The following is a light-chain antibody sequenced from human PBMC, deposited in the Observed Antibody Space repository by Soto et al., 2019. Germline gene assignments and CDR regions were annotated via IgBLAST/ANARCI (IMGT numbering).Light chain of an antibody. V-gene: IGLV2-14*03. CDR3: SSYTDTNTVL. CDR2: DVD. CDR1: SSDIGDNNY. Sequence: QSALTQPASVSGSPGQSITFSCTGTSSDIGDNNYVSWYQQHPGKVPKLIIFDVDNRPSGVSNRFSGSKSGNTASLTISGLQAEDEADYYCSSYTDTNTVLFGGGTKLTVL. J-gene: IGLJ2*01.